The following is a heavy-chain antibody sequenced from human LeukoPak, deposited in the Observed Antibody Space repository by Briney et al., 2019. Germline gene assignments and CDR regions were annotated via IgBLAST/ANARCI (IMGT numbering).Heavy chain of an antibody. J-gene: IGHJ3*02. CDR1: GFTFSDYS. V-gene: IGHV3-21*01. Sequence: GGSLRLSCAASGFTFSDYSMNWVRQAPGRGLEWVSSITGSSSYIYYADSVKGRFTISRDNAKNSLYLQMNSLRAEDTAVYYCARDSGNYLDAFDIWGQGTMVTVSS. CDR2: ITGSSSYI. D-gene: IGHD1-7*01. CDR3: ARDSGNYLDAFDI.